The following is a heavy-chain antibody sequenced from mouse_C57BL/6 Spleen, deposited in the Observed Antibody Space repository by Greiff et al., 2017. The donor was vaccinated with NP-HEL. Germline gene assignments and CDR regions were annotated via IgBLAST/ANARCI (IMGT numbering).Heavy chain of an antibody. CDR1: GHTFTDYE. V-gene: IGHV1-15*01. Sequence: QVQLQQSGAELVRPGASVTLSCKASGHTFTDYEMHWVKQTPVHGLEWIGAIDPETGGTAYNQKFKGKAILTADKSSSTAYMELRSLTSEDSAVYYCTKGDDDWGKGTTLTVSS. CDR3: TKGDDD. D-gene: IGHD3-3*01. CDR2: IDPETGGT. J-gene: IGHJ2*01.